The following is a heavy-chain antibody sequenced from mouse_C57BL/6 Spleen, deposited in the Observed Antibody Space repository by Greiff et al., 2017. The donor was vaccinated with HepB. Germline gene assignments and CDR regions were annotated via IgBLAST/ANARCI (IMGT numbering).Heavy chain of an antibody. CDR2: ISLTSDNYAT. V-gene: IGHV6-3*01. J-gene: IGHJ2*01. CDR1: GFTFSNYW. CDR3: TGPLYPYYFDY. Sequence: EVKLMESGGGLVQPGGSMKLSCVASGFTFSNYWMNWVRQSPEKGLEWVAQISLTSDNYATHYTSAVKGRFTISRDDSKSSVYLQMNNLRAEDTGIYYCTGPLYPYYFDYWGQGTTLTVSS. D-gene: IGHD2-1*01.